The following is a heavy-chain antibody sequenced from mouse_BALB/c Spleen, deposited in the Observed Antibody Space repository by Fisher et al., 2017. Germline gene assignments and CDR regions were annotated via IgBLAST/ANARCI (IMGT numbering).Heavy chain of an antibody. Sequence: GKATLTVDKSSSTAYMHLNSLTSEDSAVYYCARDLWLRRAVYAMDYWGQGTSVTVSS. V-gene: IGHV1S135*01. J-gene: IGHJ4*01. D-gene: IGHD2-2*01. CDR3: ARDLWLRRAVYAMDY.